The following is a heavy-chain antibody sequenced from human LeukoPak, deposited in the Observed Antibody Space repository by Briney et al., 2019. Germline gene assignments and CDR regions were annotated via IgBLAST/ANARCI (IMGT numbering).Heavy chain of an antibody. CDR2: INTDTGNP. D-gene: IGHD3-22*01. V-gene: IGHV7-4-1*02. CDR1: GGTFSSYA. Sequence: GASVKVSCKASGGTFSSYAISWVRQAPGQGLEWMGWINTDTGNPTYAQDFTGRFVLSLDTSVNTAYLEISSLEAEDTAVYYCAREVSYYDSRGSYYLLLKDFWGQGTLVTVSS. J-gene: IGHJ4*02. CDR3: AREVSYYDSRGSYYLLLKDF.